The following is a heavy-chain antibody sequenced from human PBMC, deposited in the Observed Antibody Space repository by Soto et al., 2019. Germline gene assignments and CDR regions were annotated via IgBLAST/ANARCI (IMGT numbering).Heavy chain of an antibody. D-gene: IGHD3-10*01. J-gene: IGHJ6*02. CDR2: ISEDAETD. CDR1: GFTFSDFG. V-gene: IGHV3-30*18. CDR3: AKAPFRRPYYFYGMDV. Sequence: PGGSLRLSCVASGFTFSDFGMHWVHQGPGKGLEWLAVISEDAETDFHADSVKGRFTVSRDNFKETLYLQMNSLTTDDSGVYFCAKAPFRRPYYFYGMDVWGQGTTVTVSS.